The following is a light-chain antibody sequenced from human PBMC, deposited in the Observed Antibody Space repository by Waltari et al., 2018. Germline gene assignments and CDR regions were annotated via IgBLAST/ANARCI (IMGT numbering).Light chain of an antibody. CDR2: AVS. J-gene: IGKJ5*01. Sequence: DIQITQPQSPVSASVGERVTITCRASQDIRSWLAWYQQKPGKAPRLLIYAVSTLHTGVPSRFSGSGSGTDFTLTISSLQPEDFATYYCQQANSFPITFGQGTRLEIK. CDR1: QDIRSW. CDR3: QQANSFPIT. V-gene: IGKV1D-12*01.